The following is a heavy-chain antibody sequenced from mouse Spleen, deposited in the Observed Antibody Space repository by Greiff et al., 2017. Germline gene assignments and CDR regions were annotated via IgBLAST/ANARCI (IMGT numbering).Heavy chain of an antibody. Sequence: DVQLVESEGGLVQPGSSMKLSCTASGFTFSDYYMAWVRQVPEKGLEWVANINYDGSSTYYLDSLKSRFIISRDNAKNILYLQMSSLKSEDTATYYCARAPSYYGSSHWYFDVWGAGTTVTVSS. CDR2: INYDGSST. J-gene: IGHJ1*01. CDR3: ARAPSYYGSSHWYFDV. D-gene: IGHD1-1*01. CDR1: GFTFSDYY. V-gene: IGHV5-16*01.